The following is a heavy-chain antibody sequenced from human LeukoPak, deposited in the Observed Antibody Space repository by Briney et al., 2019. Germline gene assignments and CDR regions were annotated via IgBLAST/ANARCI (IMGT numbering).Heavy chain of an antibody. V-gene: IGHV3-15*01. Sequence: GGSLRLSCAASGFIFTNTWMSWVRQAPGKGLEWVGRIKSETDGGTTDYATPVKGRFTISRDDSKNTLYLQMNSLQTEDTAVYYSITEDANSMIPLANYYFDSWGQGTLVTVSS. CDR2: IKSETDGGTT. CDR3: ITEDANSMIPLANYYFDS. D-gene: IGHD2/OR15-2a*01. CDR1: GFIFTNTW. J-gene: IGHJ4*02.